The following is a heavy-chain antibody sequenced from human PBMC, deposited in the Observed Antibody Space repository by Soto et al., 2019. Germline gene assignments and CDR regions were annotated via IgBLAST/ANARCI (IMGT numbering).Heavy chain of an antibody. D-gene: IGHD1-26*01. V-gene: IGHV3-9*01. CDR1: GFTFDDYA. CDR3: LRGRLSGDYNDY. J-gene: IGHJ4*02. Sequence: EVQLVESGGGLVQPGRSLRLSCAASGFTFDDYAMHWVRQGPGKGLEWVSSISWNSGNLGYADSVKGRFTISRDDSRDTLYLQMNSLKTEDSALYYCLRGRLSGDYNDYWGQGTLVTVSS. CDR2: ISWNSGNL.